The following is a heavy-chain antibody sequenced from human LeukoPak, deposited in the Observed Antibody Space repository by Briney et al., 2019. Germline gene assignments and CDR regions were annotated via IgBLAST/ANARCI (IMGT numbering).Heavy chain of an antibody. CDR2: IKSETDGGTT. CDR3: TTGAGYSFSNY. Sequence: GGSLRLSRAASGFTFSNAWMSWVRQAPGKGLEWVGRIKSETDGGTTDYAAPVKGRFTISRDDSKNTLYLQMNSLKTEDTAVYYCTTGAGYSFSNYWGQGTLVTVSS. V-gene: IGHV3-15*01. CDR1: GFTFSNAW. J-gene: IGHJ4*02. D-gene: IGHD6-13*01.